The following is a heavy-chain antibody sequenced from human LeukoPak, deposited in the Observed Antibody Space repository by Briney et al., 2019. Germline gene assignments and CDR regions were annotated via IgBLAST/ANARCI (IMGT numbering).Heavy chain of an antibody. V-gene: IGHV3-48*03. CDR2: ISSSGRTI. J-gene: IGHJ6*02. D-gene: IGHD2-15*01. CDR1: GFTFSSYE. CDR3: ARAPPRLPYYYYGMDV. Sequence: GGSLRLSCAASGFTFSSYEMNWVRQAPGKGLEWVSYISSSGRTIYYADSVNGRITISRDNAKSALYLQMNSLRAEDTAVYYCARAPPRLPYYYYGMDVWGQGTTVTVSS.